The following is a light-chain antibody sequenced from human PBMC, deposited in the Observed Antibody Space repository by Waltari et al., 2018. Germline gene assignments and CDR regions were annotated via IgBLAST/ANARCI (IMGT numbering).Light chain of an antibody. V-gene: IGLV1-44*01. CDR3: AAWDDSLSGLNLL. Sequence: QSVLTQPPSASGTPGQRVTISCSGGSANIGSHTVFWYQQLPGSAPKLLIYANTNRPSVVPYLFSASKSVSSASLAITGLQSEYEADYYCAAWDDSLSGLNLLFGGGTNLTVL. J-gene: IGLJ3*02. CDR2: ANT. CDR1: SANIGSHT.